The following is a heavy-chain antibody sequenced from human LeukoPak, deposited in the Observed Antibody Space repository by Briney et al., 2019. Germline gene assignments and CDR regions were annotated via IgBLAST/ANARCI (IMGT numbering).Heavy chain of an antibody. CDR3: ARDRKGIEVGASDWFDP. J-gene: IGHJ5*02. CDR1: GFTFSNYA. CDR2: ISYDGSNQ. D-gene: IGHD1-26*01. Sequence: GGSLRLSCAASGFTFSNYAMHWVRQAPGKGLEWVAVISYDGSNQYYADSVKGRFTISRDNSKNTLYLQMNSLRAEDTAVYYCARDRKGIEVGASDWFDPWGQGTLVTVSS. V-gene: IGHV3-30-3*01.